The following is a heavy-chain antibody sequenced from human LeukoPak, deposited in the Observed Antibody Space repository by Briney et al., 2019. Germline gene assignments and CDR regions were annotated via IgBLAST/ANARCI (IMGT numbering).Heavy chain of an antibody. V-gene: IGHV1-8*01. CDR1: GYTFTSYD. CDR2: MNPNSGNT. J-gene: IGHJ6*03. D-gene: IGHD6-13*01. CDR3: ARDIAPAGTDYYYYMDV. Sequence: ASVKVSCKASGYTFTSYDLNWVRQVPGQGLEWMAWMNPNSGNTGYAQNFYGGVTMTRNTSTNTAYMELSSLRSEDTAVYYCARDIAPAGTDYYYYMDVWGTGTTVTVSS.